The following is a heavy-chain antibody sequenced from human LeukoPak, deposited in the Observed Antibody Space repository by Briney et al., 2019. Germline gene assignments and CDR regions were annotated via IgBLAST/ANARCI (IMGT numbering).Heavy chain of an antibody. CDR2: IYYSGST. Sequence: PSETLSLTCTVSGGSISSYYWSWIRQPPGKGLEWIGYIYYSGSTNYNPSLKSRVTISVDTSKNQFSLKLSSVTAADTAVYYCASLSGWTSSGNWFDPWGQGTLVTVSS. CDR1: GGSISSYY. CDR3: ASLSGWTSSGNWFDP. J-gene: IGHJ5*02. D-gene: IGHD2-2*01. V-gene: IGHV4-59*08.